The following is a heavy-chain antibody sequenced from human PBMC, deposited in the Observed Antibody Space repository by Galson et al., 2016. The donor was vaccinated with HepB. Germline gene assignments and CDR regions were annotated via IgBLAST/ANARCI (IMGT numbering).Heavy chain of an antibody. Sequence: SLRLSCAASGFAFSNYAMHWVRQAPGKGLEWVAVISYDGNKIYYADSVKGRFTLSRDNSKNTLYLQMHSLRVEDTAVYYCARQGSPTTREYFQHWGQGTLVTVSS. D-gene: IGHD2-2*01. CDR3: ARQGSPTTREYFQH. V-gene: IGHV3-30-3*01. CDR2: ISYDGNKI. J-gene: IGHJ1*01. CDR1: GFAFSNYA.